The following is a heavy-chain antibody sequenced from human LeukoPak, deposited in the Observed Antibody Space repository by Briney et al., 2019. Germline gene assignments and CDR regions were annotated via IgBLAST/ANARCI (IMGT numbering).Heavy chain of an antibody. D-gene: IGHD3-16*02. CDR3: ARAGGPGSYRKNWFDP. Sequence: ASVKVSCKASGYTFTSYDINWVRQATGQGLEWTGWMNPNSGNTGYAQKFQGRVTMTRNTSISTAYMELSSLRSEDTAVYYCARAGGPGSYRKNWFDPWGQGTLVTVSS. V-gene: IGHV1-8*01. J-gene: IGHJ5*02. CDR2: MNPNSGNT. CDR1: GYTFTSYD.